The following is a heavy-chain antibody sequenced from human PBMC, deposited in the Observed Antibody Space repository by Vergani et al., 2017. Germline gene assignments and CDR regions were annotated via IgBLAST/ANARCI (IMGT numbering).Heavy chain of an antibody. CDR1: GDSISSNNC. Sequence: QVQLQESGPGLVKPPGTLSLTCAVSGDSISSNNCWTWVRQPPGKGLEWIGEICHTEDTKYSPSLKSRVTVSVDESRNLFSLRLNSVTAADTAVYYCARDQRGQGRGVLSRDNWFDPWGQGTLVTVSS. CDR2: ICHTEDT. CDR3: ARDQRGQGRGVLSRDNWFDP. V-gene: IGHV4-4*03. J-gene: IGHJ5*02. D-gene: IGHD2-8*01.